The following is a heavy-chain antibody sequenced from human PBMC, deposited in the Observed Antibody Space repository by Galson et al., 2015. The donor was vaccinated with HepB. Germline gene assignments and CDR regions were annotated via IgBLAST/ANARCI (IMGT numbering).Heavy chain of an antibody. J-gene: IGHJ3*02. Sequence: SLRLSCAASGFTFSSYAMHWVRQAPGKGLEWVAVISYDGSNKYYADSVQGRFTISRDNSKNTRYLQMNSLRAEDTAVHYCVRERITIFGVVMGTFDMWGQGTMVTVSS. D-gene: IGHD3-3*01. V-gene: IGHV3-30-3*01. CDR2: ISYDGSNK. CDR1: GFTFSSYA. CDR3: VRERITIFGVVMGTFDM.